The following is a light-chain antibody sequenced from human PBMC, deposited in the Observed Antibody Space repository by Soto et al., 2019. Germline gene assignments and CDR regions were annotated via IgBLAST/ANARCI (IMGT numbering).Light chain of an antibody. CDR2: DAS. V-gene: IGKV1-5*01. J-gene: IGKJ1*01. CDR3: QQYKSPVT. CDR1: QSISSW. Sequence: DIQMTQSPSTLSASVGDRVTITCRASQSISSWLAWYQQKPGKATKLLIYDASSLESGVPSRFSGSGSGTEFTLTSSRLQPDDFATSLCQQYKSPVTFGQGTKVEIK.